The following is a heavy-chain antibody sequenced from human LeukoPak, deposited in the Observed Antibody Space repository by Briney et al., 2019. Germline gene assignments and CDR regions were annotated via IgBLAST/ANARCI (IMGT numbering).Heavy chain of an antibody. CDR2: LDSGGNT. Sequence: GGSLRLSCAASGFTFSSYNMTWVRQAPGKGLEWVSSLDSGGNTYYADSVKGRFSLSRDNSKSTLYLQMTSLRAEDTAVYYCARLRYSSGPLGFWGQGTLVTVSS. CDR1: GFTFSSYN. J-gene: IGHJ4*02. V-gene: IGHV3-66*01. D-gene: IGHD6-19*01. CDR3: ARLRYSSGPLGF.